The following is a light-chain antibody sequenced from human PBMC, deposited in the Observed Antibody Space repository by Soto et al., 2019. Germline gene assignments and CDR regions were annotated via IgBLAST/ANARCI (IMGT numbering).Light chain of an antibody. CDR2: LYT. Sequence: SYELTQAPSVSVYPGQTATIACSGDDLGDKYVSWHQQHSGQSPVMVIYLYTERPSGIPERFSGSNSGNTATLTISETQAMDEADYYCQAWDSGVIFGGGTKLTVL. J-gene: IGLJ2*01. CDR3: QAWDSGVI. V-gene: IGLV3-1*01. CDR1: DLGDKY.